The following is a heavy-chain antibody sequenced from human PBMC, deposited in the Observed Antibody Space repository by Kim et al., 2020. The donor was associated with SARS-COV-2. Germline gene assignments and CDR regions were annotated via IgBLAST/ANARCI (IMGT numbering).Heavy chain of an antibody. CDR3: ARGGGGFFNY. V-gene: IGHV3-23*01. D-gene: IGHD2-15*01. CDR2: LGPSGDGI. J-gene: IGHJ4*01. Sequence: GGSLRLSCAASGFTFSNYGMIWARQAPGKGLEWVSGLGPSGDGIYYADSVKGRFTISRDNSKNTLFLQMNSLSADDTAVYYCARGGGGFFNYWGQGTLVTVSS. CDR1: GFTFSNYG.